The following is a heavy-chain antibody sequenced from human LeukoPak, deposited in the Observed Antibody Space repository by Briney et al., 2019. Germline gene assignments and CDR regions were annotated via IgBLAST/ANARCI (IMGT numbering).Heavy chain of an antibody. Sequence: QAGGSLRLSCAASGFTFSSYGMHWVRQAPGKGLEWVAFIRYDGSYKYYADSVKGRFTISRDNAKNSLYLQMNSLRAEDTAVYYCARVCEWCMPHGGNWFDPWGQGTLVTVSS. V-gene: IGHV3-30*02. J-gene: IGHJ5*02. CDR2: IRYDGSYK. CDR1: GFTFSSYG. CDR3: ARVCEWCMPHGGNWFDP. D-gene: IGHD2-8*01.